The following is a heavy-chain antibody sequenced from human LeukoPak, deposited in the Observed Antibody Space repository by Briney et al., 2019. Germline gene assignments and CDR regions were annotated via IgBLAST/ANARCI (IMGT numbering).Heavy chain of an antibody. CDR3: AKDLSQVRYYGSGRGAFDY. CDR1: GFTFSSYW. V-gene: IGHV3-7*03. J-gene: IGHJ4*02. D-gene: IGHD3-10*01. CDR2: IKQDGSEK. Sequence: PGGSLRLSCAASGFTFSSYWMSWVRQAPGKGLEWVANIKQDGSEKYYVDSVKGRFTISRDNAKNSLYLQMNSLRAEDTAVYYCAKDLSQVRYYGSGRGAFDYWGQGTLVTVSS.